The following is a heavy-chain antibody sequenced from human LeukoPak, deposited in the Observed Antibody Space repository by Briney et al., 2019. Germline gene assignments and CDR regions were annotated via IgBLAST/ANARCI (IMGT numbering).Heavy chain of an antibody. CDR2: INPNSGGT. D-gene: IGHD3-16*01. J-gene: IGHJ4*02. V-gene: IGHV1-2*02. CDR3: ARVRRGVTVFKYYFDY. Sequence: ASVKVSCKASGYTFTGYYMHWVRQAPGQGLEWMGWINPNSGGTNYAQKFQGRVTMTRDTSISTAYMELSRLRSDDTAVYYCARVRRGVTVFKYYFDYWGQGTLVTVSS. CDR1: GYTFTGYY.